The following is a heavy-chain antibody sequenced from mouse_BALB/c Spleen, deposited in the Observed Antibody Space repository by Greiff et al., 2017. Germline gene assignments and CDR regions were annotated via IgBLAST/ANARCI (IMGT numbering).Heavy chain of an antibody. CDR3: ARRVYDYGGFAY. Sequence: QVQLQQPGAELVKPGASVKLSCKASGYTFTSYWMHWVKQRPGQGLEWIGEIDPSDSYTNYNQKFKGKATLTVDKSSSTAYMQLSSLTSEDSAVYYCARRVYDYGGFAYWGQGTLVTVSA. J-gene: IGHJ3*01. CDR2: IDPSDSYT. V-gene: IGHV1-69*02. CDR1: GYTFTSYW. D-gene: IGHD2-4*01.